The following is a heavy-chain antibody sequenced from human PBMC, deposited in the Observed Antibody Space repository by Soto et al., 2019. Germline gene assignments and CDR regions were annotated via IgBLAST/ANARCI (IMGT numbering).Heavy chain of an antibody. V-gene: IGHV3-30-3*01. CDR2: ISYDGSNK. CDR1: GFTFSSYA. D-gene: IGHD6-13*01. CDR3: ARGGHKQLSAPFDY. Sequence: GGSLRLSCAASGFTFSSYAMHWVRQAPGKGLEWVAVISYDGSNKYYADSVKGRFTISRDNSKNTLYLQMNSLRAEDTAVYYCARGGHKQLSAPFDYWGQGTLVTVSS. J-gene: IGHJ4*02.